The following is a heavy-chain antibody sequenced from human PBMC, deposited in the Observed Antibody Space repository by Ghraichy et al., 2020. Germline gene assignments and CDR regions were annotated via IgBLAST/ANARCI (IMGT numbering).Heavy chain of an antibody. J-gene: IGHJ4*02. CDR3: ARGRTPDYYGSGSFLY. CDR1: GGSMTGYY. V-gene: IGHV4-59*01. D-gene: IGHD3-10*01. CDR2: IFYSGNT. Sequence: SETLSLTCTVSGGSMTGYYWNWIRQTPGKALEWIGYIFYSGNTSYNPSFKRRVTISVDTSKSQFSLRLTSVTAAYTAVYYCARGRTPDYYGSGSFLYWGRGSLVTVSS.